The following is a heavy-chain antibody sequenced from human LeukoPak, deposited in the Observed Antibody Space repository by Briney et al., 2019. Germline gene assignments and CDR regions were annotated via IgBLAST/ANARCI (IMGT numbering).Heavy chain of an antibody. V-gene: IGHV3-7*01. J-gene: IGHJ4*02. CDR2: IKQDGSEK. Sequence: GGSLRLSCAASGFTFSSYWMSWVRQAPGKGLKWVANIKQDGSEKYYVDSVKGRFTISRDNAKNSLYLQMNSLRAEDTAVYYCATPTGYYYDSGGHPIDYWGQGTLVTVSS. CDR1: GFTFSSYW. CDR3: ATPTGYYYDSGGHPIDY. D-gene: IGHD3-22*01.